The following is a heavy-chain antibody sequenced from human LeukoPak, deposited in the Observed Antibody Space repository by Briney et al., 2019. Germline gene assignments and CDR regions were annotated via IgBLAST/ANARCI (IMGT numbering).Heavy chain of an antibody. J-gene: IGHJ6*02. CDR1: GGTFSSYA. Sequence: SVKVSCKASGGTFSSYAISWVRQAPGQGLEWMGRIIPILGIANYAQKFQGRVTITADKSTSTAYMELSSLRSDDTAVYYCARFEYYDFWSGYRPTYYYYGMDVWGQGTTVTVSS. CDR3: ARFEYYDFWSGYRPTYYYYGMDV. V-gene: IGHV1-69*04. D-gene: IGHD3-3*01. CDR2: IIPILGIA.